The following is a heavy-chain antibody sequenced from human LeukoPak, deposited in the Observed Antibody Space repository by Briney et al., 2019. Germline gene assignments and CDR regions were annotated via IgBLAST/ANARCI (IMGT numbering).Heavy chain of an antibody. CDR3: AKEDYYDSSGYYLPFTLWD. D-gene: IGHD3-22*01. CDR2: ISYDGSNK. V-gene: IGHV3-30*18. Sequence: GSLRLSCAASGFTFSSYGMHWVRQAPGKGLEWVAVISYDGSNKYCADSVKGRFTISRDNSKNTLYLQMNSLRAEDTAVYYCAKEDYYDSSGYYLPFTLWDWGQGTLVTVSS. J-gene: IGHJ4*02. CDR1: GFTFSSYG.